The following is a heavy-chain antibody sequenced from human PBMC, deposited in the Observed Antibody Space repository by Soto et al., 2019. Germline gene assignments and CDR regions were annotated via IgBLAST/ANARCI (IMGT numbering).Heavy chain of an antibody. CDR3: ASVGDSGSYYYFDY. J-gene: IGHJ4*02. CDR2: ISASGGST. D-gene: IGHD1-26*01. Sequence: GGSLRLSCAASGFTFSSYAMSWVRQAPGKGLEWVSAISASGGSTYYADAVKGRFTISRDNSKNTLYLQMNSLSAEDTSVYCGASVGDSGSYYYFDYWGQGTLVTVSA. V-gene: IGHV3-23*01. CDR1: GFTFSSYA.